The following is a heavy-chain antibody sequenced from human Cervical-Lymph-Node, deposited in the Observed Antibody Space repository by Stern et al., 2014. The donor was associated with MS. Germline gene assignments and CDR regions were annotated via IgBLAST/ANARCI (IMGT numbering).Heavy chain of an antibody. CDR1: GGSISSGSYY. CDR2: IYSTGST. V-gene: IGHV4-61*02. CDR3: ARDPPLTLKGAFDI. Sequence: QVQLQESGPGLVKPSQTLSLTCTVSGGSISSGSYYWTWIRQPAGKGLEWIGHIYSTGSTKYNPSLKRRVTISGDTSKNQFSLKLRSVTAADTAVYYCARDPPLTLKGAFDIWGQGTMVTVSS. J-gene: IGHJ3*02. D-gene: IGHD2-21*02.